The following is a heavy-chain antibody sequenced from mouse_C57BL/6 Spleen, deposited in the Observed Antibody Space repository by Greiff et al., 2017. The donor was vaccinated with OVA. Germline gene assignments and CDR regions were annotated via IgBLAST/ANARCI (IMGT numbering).Heavy chain of an antibody. CDR2: ISDGGSYT. CDR3: ARDYGSSYAWFAY. J-gene: IGHJ3*01. V-gene: IGHV5-4*01. CDR1: GFTFSSYA. Sequence: VQGVESGGGLVKPGGSLKLSCAASGFTFSSYAMSWVRQTPEKRLEWVATISDGGSYTYYPDNVKGRFTISRDNAKNNLYLQMSHLKSEDTAMYYCARDYGSSYAWFAYWGQGTLVTVSA. D-gene: IGHD1-1*01.